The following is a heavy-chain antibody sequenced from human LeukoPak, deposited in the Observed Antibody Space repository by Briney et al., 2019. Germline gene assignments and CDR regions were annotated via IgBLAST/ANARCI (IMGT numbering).Heavy chain of an antibody. CDR2: IYPSDSDT. Sequence: GESLKISCQGLGYRFDNYWVAWVRQRPGKGLEWMGIIYPSDSDTAYSPSFQGQVTISADTSIMTVYLQWTSLKASDTAMYYCARHVSVDPDSPTTTGKRSAGFEVWGQGTMVIVSS. D-gene: IGHD1-1*01. J-gene: IGHJ3*01. CDR1: GYRFDNYW. V-gene: IGHV5-51*01. CDR3: ARHVSVDPDSPTTTGKRSAGFEV.